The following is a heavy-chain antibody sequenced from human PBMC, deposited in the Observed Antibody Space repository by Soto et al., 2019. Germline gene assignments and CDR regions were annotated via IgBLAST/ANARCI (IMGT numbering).Heavy chain of an antibody. CDR3: AKDQGLRFLEWLLSSGFDY. D-gene: IGHD3-3*01. V-gene: IGHV3-23*01. CDR1: GFTFSSYA. CDR2: ISGSGGST. J-gene: IGHJ4*02. Sequence: GGSLRLSCAASGFTFSSYAMSWVRQAPGKGLEWVSAISGSGGSTYYADSVKGRFTISRDNSKNTLYLQMNSLRAEDTAVYYFAKDQGLRFLEWLLSSGFDYWGQGTLVTVSS.